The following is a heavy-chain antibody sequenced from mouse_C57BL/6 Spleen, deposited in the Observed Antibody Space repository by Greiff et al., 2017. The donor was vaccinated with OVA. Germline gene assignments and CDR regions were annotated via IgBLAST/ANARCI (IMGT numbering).Heavy chain of an antibody. CDR2: INPSNGGT. J-gene: IGHJ1*03. Sequence: VKLQQPGTELVKPGASVKLSCKASGYTFTSYWMHWVKQRPGQGLEWIGNINPSNGGTNYNEKFKSKATLTVDKSSSTAYMQLSSLTSEDSAVYYCARSVDGSSYWYFDVWGTGTTVTVSS. D-gene: IGHD1-1*01. V-gene: IGHV1-53*01. CDR3: ARSVDGSSYWYFDV. CDR1: GYTFTSYW.